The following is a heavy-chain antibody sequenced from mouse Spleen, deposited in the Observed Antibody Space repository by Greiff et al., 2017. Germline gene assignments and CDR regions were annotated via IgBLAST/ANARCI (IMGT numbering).Heavy chain of an antibody. J-gene: IGHJ4*01. D-gene: IGHD1-1*01. CDR2: ISTYYGNT. V-gene: IGHV1-67*01. CDR1: GYTFTDYA. Sequence: VQLVESGPELVRPGVSVKISCKGSGYTFTDYAMHWVKQSHAKSLEWIGVISTYYGNTNYNQKFKGKATMTVDKSSSTAYMELARLTSEDSAIYYCARSTYYYGSSYYAMDYWGQGTSVTVSS. CDR3: ARSTYYYGSSYYAMDY.